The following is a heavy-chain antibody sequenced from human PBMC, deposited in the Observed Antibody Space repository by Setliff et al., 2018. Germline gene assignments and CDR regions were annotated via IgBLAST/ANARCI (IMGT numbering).Heavy chain of an antibody. CDR2: IYSGGTT. CDR1: GFTVSINY. Sequence: PGGSLRLSCAASGFTVSINYMSWVRQAPGKGLEWISVIYSGGTTYYADSVKGRFTISRDNSKNTLDLQMNSLRVEDTAVYYCARELRSGHWYFDLWGRGTLVTVSS. V-gene: IGHV3-53*01. J-gene: IGHJ2*01. CDR3: ARELRSGHWYFDL. D-gene: IGHD6-25*01.